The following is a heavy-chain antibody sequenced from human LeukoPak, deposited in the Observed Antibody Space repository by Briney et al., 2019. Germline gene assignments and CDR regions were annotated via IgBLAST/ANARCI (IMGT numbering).Heavy chain of an antibody. CDR2: ISGSDGST. D-gene: IGHD5-18*01. CDR1: GFTFSSSA. J-gene: IGHJ4*02. V-gene: IGHV3-23*01. CDR3: AKSSRAAYGYGASFDY. Sequence: GGSLRLSCAASGFTFSSSAMSWVRQAPGKGLEWVSAISGSDGSTYYADSVKGRFTISRDNSKNTVYLQMNSLRAEDTAVYYCAKSSRAAYGYGASFDYWGQGTLVTVSS.